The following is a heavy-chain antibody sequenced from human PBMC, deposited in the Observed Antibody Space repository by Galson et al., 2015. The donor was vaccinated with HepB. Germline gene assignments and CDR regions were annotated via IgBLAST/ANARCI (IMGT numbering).Heavy chain of an antibody. D-gene: IGHD2-15*01. Sequence: ETLSLTCTVSGGSISSYYWSWIRQPPGKGLEWIGYIYYSGSTNYNPSLKSRVTISVDTSKNQFSLKLSSVTAADTAVYYCARVPMYCSGGSCYFDYWGQGTLVTVSS. CDR1: GGSISSYY. J-gene: IGHJ4*02. V-gene: IGHV4-59*01. CDR2: IYYSGST. CDR3: ARVPMYCSGGSCYFDY.